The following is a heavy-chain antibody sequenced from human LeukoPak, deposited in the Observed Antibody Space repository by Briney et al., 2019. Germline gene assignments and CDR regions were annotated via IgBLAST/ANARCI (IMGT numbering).Heavy chain of an antibody. D-gene: IGHD3-22*01. Sequence: SETLSLTRTVSGGSISSYYWSWIRQPPGKGLEWIGYIYYSGSTNYNPSLKSRVTISVDTSKNQFSLKLSSVTAADTAVYYCARRGEYYYDSSGEAFDIWGQGTMVTVSS. J-gene: IGHJ3*02. CDR1: GGSISSYY. V-gene: IGHV4-59*08. CDR3: ARRGEYYYDSSGEAFDI. CDR2: IYYSGST.